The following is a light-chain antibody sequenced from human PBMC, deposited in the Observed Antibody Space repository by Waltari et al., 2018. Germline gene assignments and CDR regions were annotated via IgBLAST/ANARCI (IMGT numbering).Light chain of an antibody. CDR1: SNNIGNQG. CDR3: SAWDSSLAVV. J-gene: IGLJ2*01. V-gene: IGLV10-54*04. CDR2: RNN. Sequence: QAGLTQPPPVSKGLRQTATPYCPGDSNNIGNQGAAWLQQHQGHPPKLLSYRNNNRPSGISERFSASRSGNTASRTITGLQPEDEADYYCSAWDSSLAVVFGGGTKLTVL.